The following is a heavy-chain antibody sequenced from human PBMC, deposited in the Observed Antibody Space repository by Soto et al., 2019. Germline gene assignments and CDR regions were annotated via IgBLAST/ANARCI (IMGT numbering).Heavy chain of an antibody. CDR2: INHSGST. J-gene: IGHJ4*02. D-gene: IGHD3-3*01. CDR1: GGSFSGYY. Sequence: TSETLSLTCAVYGGSFSGYYWSWIRQPPGKGLEWIGEINHSGSTNYNPSLKSRVTISVDTSKNQFSLKLSSVTAADTAVYYCASAGVRTYYDFWSGYHDYWGRGTLVTVSS. CDR3: ASAGVRTYYDFWSGYHDY. V-gene: IGHV4-34*01.